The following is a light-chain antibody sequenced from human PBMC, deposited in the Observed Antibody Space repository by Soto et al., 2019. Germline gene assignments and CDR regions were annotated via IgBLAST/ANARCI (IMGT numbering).Light chain of an antibody. Sequence: EIWMTPSPAPLSVSPGERATLSCRASQSVISNLAWYKQKPGQAPRLLIYGACTRATGIPARFSGSGSGTVCTITISSLQLEDFAVYYCQHYNNWPPWTVGQGTKVEIK. V-gene: IGKV3-15*01. CDR1: QSVISN. CDR3: QHYNNWPPWT. J-gene: IGKJ1*01. CDR2: GAC.